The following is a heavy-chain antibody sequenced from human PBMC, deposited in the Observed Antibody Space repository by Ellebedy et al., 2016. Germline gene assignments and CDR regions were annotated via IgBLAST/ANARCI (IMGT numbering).Heavy chain of an antibody. D-gene: IGHD1-7*01. CDR1: GFSFSTYA. J-gene: IGHJ4*02. CDR2: ISGSGAST. CDR3: TSYNWNCINY. V-gene: IGHV3-23*01. Sequence: GGSLRLSCVASGFSFSTYAMSWVRQTPGEGLEWVSDISGSGASTYYADSVKGRFTISRDNAKNTLYLEMNSLRAEDTAVYYCTSYNWNCINYWGQGTLVTVSS.